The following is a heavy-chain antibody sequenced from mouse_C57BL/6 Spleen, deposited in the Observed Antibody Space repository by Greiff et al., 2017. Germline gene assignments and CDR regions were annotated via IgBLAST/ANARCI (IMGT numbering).Heavy chain of an antibody. CDR3: ARADYSNYGYAMDY. V-gene: IGHV3-6*01. CDR1: GYSITSGYY. CDR2: ISYDGSK. J-gene: IGHJ4*01. D-gene: IGHD2-5*01. Sequence: EVKLMESGPGLVKPSQSLSLTCSVTGYSITSGYYWNWIRQFPGNKLEWMGYISYDGSKNYNPSLKNRISITRDSSKNQFFLKLNSVTTEDTATYYCARADYSNYGYAMDYWGQGTSVTVSS.